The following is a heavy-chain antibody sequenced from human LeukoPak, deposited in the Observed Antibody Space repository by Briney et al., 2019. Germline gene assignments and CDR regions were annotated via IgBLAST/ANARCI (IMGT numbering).Heavy chain of an antibody. J-gene: IGHJ5*02. CDR2: IYYSGSA. V-gene: IGHV4-39*01. Sequence: PGGSLRLSCAASGFTFSSYWMSWVRQAPGKGLEWIGSIYYSGSASYNPSLKSRVTISVDTSENQFSLKVTSVTAADTAIYYCARNISVILEPARRIGYNWFDPWGQGTLVTVSS. CDR1: GFTFSSYW. CDR3: ARNISVILEPARRIGYNWFDP. D-gene: IGHD3-22*01.